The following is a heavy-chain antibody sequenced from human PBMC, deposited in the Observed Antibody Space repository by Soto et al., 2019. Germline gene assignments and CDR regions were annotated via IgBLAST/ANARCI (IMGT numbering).Heavy chain of an antibody. CDR3: AKESWLGSYFDF. Sequence: GGSLRLSCAASGFTFSSYAMSWVRQAPGEGLEWVSAISGSGGSTYNADSVKGRFTMSRDNSKNTLYLQMNSLRAEDTAVYYCAKESWLGSYFDFWGQGTLVTVSS. CDR1: GFTFSSYA. CDR2: ISGSGGST. D-gene: IGHD5-18*01. J-gene: IGHJ4*02. V-gene: IGHV3-23*01.